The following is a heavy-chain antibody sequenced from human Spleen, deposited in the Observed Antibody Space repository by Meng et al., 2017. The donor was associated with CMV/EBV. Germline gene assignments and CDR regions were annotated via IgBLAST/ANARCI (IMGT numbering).Heavy chain of an antibody. D-gene: IGHD3-10*01. J-gene: IGHJ5*02. CDR3: AGSGRSYWFDP. V-gene: IGHV4-4*07. CDR2: IYSSGST. CDR1: GGSIRRYY. Sequence: QWQLQGSGQGLVKPSENLSLTCSVSGGSIRRYYWSWIRQPAGKGLEWIGHIYSSGSTNYNPSLKSRVTMSLDTSKSQFSLKLSSVTAADTAVYYCAGSGRSYWFDPWGQGTLVTVSS.